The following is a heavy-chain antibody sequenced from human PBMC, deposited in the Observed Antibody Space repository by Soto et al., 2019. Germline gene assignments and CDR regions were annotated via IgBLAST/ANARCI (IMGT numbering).Heavy chain of an antibody. Sequence: SVKVSCKASGYTFTSYGISWVRQAPGQGLEWMGRIIPILGIANYAQKFQGRVTITADKSTSTAYMELSSLRSEDTAVYYCAREGEDYGSGSYYPQNFDYWGQGTLVTVSS. CDR2: IIPILGIA. J-gene: IGHJ4*02. CDR1: GYTFTSYG. D-gene: IGHD3-10*01. V-gene: IGHV1-69*04. CDR3: AREGEDYGSGSYYPQNFDY.